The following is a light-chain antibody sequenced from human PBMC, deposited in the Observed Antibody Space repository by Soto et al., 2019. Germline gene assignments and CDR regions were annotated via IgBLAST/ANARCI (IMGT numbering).Light chain of an antibody. Sequence: EIVMTQSPATLSVTPGDRATLSCRARQSVTSHLAWYQQKPGQAPRLLIYGASTRATGIPARFSGSGSGTEFTLTISSLQSEDFAVYFCQQYNNRPPITFGQGRLLEIK. V-gene: IGKV3-15*01. J-gene: IGKJ5*01. CDR3: QQYNNRPPIT. CDR2: GAS. CDR1: QSVTSH.